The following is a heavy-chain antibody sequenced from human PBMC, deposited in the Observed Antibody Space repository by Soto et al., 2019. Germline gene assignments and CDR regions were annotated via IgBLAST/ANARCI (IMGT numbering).Heavy chain of an antibody. CDR1: GYTFTSYG. D-gene: IGHD2-15*01. V-gene: IGHV1-18*01. CDR2: ISAYNGNT. Sequence: VASVKVSCKASGYTFTSYGISWVRQAPGRGLEWMGWISAYNGNTNYAQKLQGRVTMTTDTSTSTAYMELRSLRSDDTAVYYCARVGGCSGGSCYSLDYYYGMDVWGQGTTVTVSS. CDR3: ARVGGCSGGSCYSLDYYYGMDV. J-gene: IGHJ6*02.